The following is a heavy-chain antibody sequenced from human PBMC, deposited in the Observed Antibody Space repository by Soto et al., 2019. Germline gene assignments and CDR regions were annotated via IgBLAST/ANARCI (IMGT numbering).Heavy chain of an antibody. J-gene: IGHJ4*02. CDR2: IKSKTDGGTT. CDR1: GFTFSNAW. V-gene: IGHV3-15*01. D-gene: IGHD2-21*01. Sequence: PGGSLRLSCAASGFTFSNAWMSWVRQAPGKGLEWVGRIKSKTDGGTTDYAAPVKGRFTISRDDSKNTLYLQMNSLKTEDTAVYYCTALAYEWRGVWYFDYWGQGTLVTV. CDR3: TALAYEWRGVWYFDY.